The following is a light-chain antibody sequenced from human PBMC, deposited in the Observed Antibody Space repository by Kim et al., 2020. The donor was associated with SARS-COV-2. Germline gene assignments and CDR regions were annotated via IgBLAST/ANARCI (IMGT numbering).Light chain of an antibody. Sequence: SASVGDRVTITCRASQGISNQLVWYQQKPGKVPKVLISAASTLQSGVPSRFGGSGSGTDFTLTISSLQPEDVATYYCQKYDIAPYTFGQGTKLEIK. CDR2: AAS. CDR1: QGISNQ. J-gene: IGKJ2*01. V-gene: IGKV1-27*01. CDR3: QKYDIAPYT.